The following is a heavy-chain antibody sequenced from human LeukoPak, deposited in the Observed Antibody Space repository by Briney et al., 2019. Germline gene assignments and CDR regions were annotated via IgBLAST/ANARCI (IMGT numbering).Heavy chain of an antibody. J-gene: IGHJ4*02. Sequence: GSSVTVSFKASGGTFSSYAISWVRQAPGQGLEWMGRIIPILGIANYAQKFQGRVTITADKSTSTAYMELSSLRSEDTAVYYCPRSLADDGSHFDYWGQGTLVTVSS. CDR2: IIPILGIA. D-gene: IGHD5-24*01. CDR1: GGTFSSYA. V-gene: IGHV1-69*04. CDR3: PRSLADDGSHFDY.